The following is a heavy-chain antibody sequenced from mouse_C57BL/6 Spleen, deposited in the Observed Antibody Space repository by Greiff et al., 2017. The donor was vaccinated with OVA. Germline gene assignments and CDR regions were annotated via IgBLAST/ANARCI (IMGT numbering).Heavy chain of an antibody. Sequence: EVQLKQSGPELLKPGASVKISCKASGYSFTDYNMNWVKQSNGKSLEWIGVINPNYGTTSYNQKFKGKATLTVAQSSSTAYMQLNSLTSEDSAVYYCARGNYGNPHFDYWGQGTTLTVSS. D-gene: IGHD2-1*01. CDR3: ARGNYGNPHFDY. J-gene: IGHJ2*01. CDR2: INPNYGTT. V-gene: IGHV1-39*01. CDR1: GYSFTDYN.